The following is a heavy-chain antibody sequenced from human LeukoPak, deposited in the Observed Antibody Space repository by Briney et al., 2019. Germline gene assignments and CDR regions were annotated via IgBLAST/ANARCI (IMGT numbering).Heavy chain of an antibody. D-gene: IGHD2-2*01. J-gene: IGHJ3*02. CDR2: IIPIFGTA. V-gene: IGHV1-69*13. CDR1: GYTFTSYG. CDR3: ARVDCSSTSCYRWDAFDI. Sequence: GASVKVSCKASGYTFTSYGISWVRQAPGQGLEWMGGIIPIFGTANYAQKFQGRVTITADESTSTAYMELSSLRSEDTAVYYCARVDCSSTSCYRWDAFDIWGQGTMVAVSS.